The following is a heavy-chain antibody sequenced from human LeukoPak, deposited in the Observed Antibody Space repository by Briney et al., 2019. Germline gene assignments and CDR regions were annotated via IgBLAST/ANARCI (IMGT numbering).Heavy chain of an antibody. CDR3: AKGRGGGVIVNYFDY. CDR2: ISWNSGSI. CDR1: GFTLDDYA. J-gene: IGHJ4*02. V-gene: IGHV3-9*01. D-gene: IGHD3-16*02. Sequence: GGSLRLSCAASGFTLDDYAMHWVRQAPGKGLEWVSGISWNSGSIGYADTVKGRFTISRDNAKNSLYLQMNSLRAEDTVLYYCAKGRGGGVIVNYFDYWGQGTLVTVSS.